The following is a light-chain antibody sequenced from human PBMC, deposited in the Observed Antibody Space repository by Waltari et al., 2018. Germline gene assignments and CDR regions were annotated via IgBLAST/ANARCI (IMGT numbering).Light chain of an antibody. CDR1: SASIATNY. Sequence: NFMLTQPHSVSGSPGKTVTISCTRPSASIATNYVQWYPLPPGSAPSTVTFEDNRTPSGVSDRVSGSIDTSSNSASLTISGLQTEDEADYYCHSFDTNNHWIFGGGTALTVL. CDR3: HSFDTNNHWI. CDR2: EDN. J-gene: IGLJ3*02. V-gene: IGLV6-57*03.